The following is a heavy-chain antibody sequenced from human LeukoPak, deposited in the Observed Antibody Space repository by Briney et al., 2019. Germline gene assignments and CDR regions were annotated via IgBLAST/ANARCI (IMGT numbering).Heavy chain of an antibody. V-gene: IGHV3-49*04. J-gene: IGHJ2*01. CDR1: GFTFDDYG. CDR2: IRSKTYSEAT. D-gene: IGHD5-12*01. CDR3: ARPLVDRMATIDWYFDL. Sequence: GGSLRLSCTASGFTFDDYGVAWVRQAPGKGLEWVVFIRSKTYSEATEYAASVIGRFTFSRDDSKRIAYLKMNSLKTEDTAMYYCARPLVDRMATIDWYFDLWGRGTLVTVSS.